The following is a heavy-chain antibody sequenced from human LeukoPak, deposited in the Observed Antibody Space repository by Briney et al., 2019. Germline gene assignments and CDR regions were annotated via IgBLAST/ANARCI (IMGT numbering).Heavy chain of an antibody. CDR3: ARSDYDFWSGPEY. J-gene: IGHJ4*02. CDR2: INSDGSST. Sequence: PAGTLSLSCAASGFPFISYWMHWVRNGPGKGLLSVSRINSDGSSTSYADSVKGRFTISRDNAKNTLYLQMNSLRAEDTAVYYCARSDYDFWSGPEYWGQGTLVTVSS. V-gene: IGHV3-74*01. CDR1: GFPFISYW. D-gene: IGHD3-3*01.